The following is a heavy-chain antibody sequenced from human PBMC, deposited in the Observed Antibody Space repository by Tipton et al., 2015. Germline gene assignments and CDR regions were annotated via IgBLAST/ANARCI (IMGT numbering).Heavy chain of an antibody. D-gene: IGHD1-26*01. CDR2: ISDSGDGI. Sequence: SLRLSCAASGFTFSTFAMSWVRQAPGKGLEWVSGISDSGDGIHYADSVWGRFTISRDNSKNTMSLQMNSLRAEDTAVYYCAKGVSGSYWYYFDHWGQGTLVTVSS. V-gene: IGHV3-23*01. J-gene: IGHJ4*02. CDR1: GFTFSTFA. CDR3: AKGVSGSYWYYFDH.